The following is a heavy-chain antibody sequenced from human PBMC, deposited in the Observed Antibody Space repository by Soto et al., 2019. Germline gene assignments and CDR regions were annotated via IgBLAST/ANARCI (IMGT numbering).Heavy chain of an antibody. CDR1: GFSFGTYV. V-gene: IGHV3-23*01. CDR3: AMTRLYDTGTNDYHRDALDI. CDR2: ISGSGGRV. D-gene: IGHD3-22*01. J-gene: IGHJ3*02. Sequence: EVQLLESGGGMVEPRGSLKLSCATSGFSFGTYVMNWVRQAPGKGLEWVSGISGSGGRVYSADSVKGRFTSSRDNSRYTLYLQMNSLRAEDTAIYYCAMTRLYDTGTNDYHRDALDIWGQGTQVTVSS.